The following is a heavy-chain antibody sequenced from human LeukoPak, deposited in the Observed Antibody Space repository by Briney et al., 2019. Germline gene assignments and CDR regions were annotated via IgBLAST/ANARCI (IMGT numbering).Heavy chain of an antibody. CDR3: ERGYCRGGTCYTQEYYFDY. CDR2: IYSDVRT. J-gene: IGHJ4*02. CDR1: RFTVSSAY. Sequence: GGSLRLSCAASRFTVSSAYVTWVRQPPGKGLGWVSVIYSDVRTYYKDSSKGRSTTSRETSKNPLYLQMSSLRADDTAVYYCERGYCRGGTCYTQEYYFDYWGQGPLVTVSS. V-gene: IGHV3-53*01. D-gene: IGHD2-15*01.